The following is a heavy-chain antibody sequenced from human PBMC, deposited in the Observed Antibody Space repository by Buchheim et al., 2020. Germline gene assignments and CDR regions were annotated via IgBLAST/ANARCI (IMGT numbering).Heavy chain of an antibody. CDR3: ARDNGIYTGYDSYYFDY. D-gene: IGHD5-12*01. CDR1: GVSISGYY. Sequence: QVQLQESGPGLVKPSETLSLTCSVSGVSISGYYWSWIRQPAGKGLEWTGRISSSGSANYNPSLKSRVTMSIDTSNNHFSLNLRSVTAADTAVYYCARDNGIYTGYDSYYFDYWGQG. CDR2: ISSSGSA. J-gene: IGHJ4*02. V-gene: IGHV4-4*07.